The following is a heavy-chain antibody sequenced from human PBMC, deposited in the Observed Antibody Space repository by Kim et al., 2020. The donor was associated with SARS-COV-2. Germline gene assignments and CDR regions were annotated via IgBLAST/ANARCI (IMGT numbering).Heavy chain of an antibody. D-gene: IGHD6-19*01. Sequence: YDDPVKGQFTNPRDNSKNPMSLQRNSLRAEDTAVYYCARAASFRQWLIDYWGQGTLVTVSS. CDR3: ARAASFRQWLIDY. V-gene: IGHV3-33*01. J-gene: IGHJ4*02.